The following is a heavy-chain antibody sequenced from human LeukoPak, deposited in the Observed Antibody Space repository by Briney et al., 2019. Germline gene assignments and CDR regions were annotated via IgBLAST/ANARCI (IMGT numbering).Heavy chain of an antibody. CDR3: AKDQVSGWYGLDY. V-gene: IGHV3-23*01. Sequence: GGSLRLPCAASGFTFSSYAMSWVRQAPGKGLEWVSAISGSGGSTYYADSVKGRFTISRDNSKNTLYLQMNSLRAEDTAVYYCAKDQVSGWYGLDYWGQGTLVTVSS. J-gene: IGHJ4*02. CDR2: ISGSGGST. CDR1: GFTFSSYA. D-gene: IGHD6-19*01.